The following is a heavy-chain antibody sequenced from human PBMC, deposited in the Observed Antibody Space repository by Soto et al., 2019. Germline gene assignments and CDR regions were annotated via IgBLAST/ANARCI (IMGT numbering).Heavy chain of an antibody. CDR2: ISPDGNKA. CDR1: GSTFSSYD. J-gene: IGHJ3*02. CDR3: VRGPSHGAFDI. Sequence: QVQLVESGGDVVQPGRSLRLSCAASGSTFSSYDIHWVRQAPGTGLEWVAHISPDGNKAYYADSVKGRFIISRDNARNTVYLQVNSLRPEDTAVYHCVRGPSHGAFDIWGQGTLVTVSS. V-gene: IGHV3-30-3*01.